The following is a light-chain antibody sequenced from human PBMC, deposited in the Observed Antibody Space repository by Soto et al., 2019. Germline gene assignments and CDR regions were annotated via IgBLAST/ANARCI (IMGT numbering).Light chain of an antibody. Sequence: DIQLTQSPSCLSASVGDRVTITCRASQDISNFLAWYQQKAGKAPKLLIYAASTLQSGVPSRFSGSGSGREFTLTISSLQPEDFATYHCQQLNSYPIATFGGGTKVDIK. CDR2: AAS. CDR1: QDISNF. CDR3: QQLNSYPIAT. V-gene: IGKV1-9*01. J-gene: IGKJ4*01.